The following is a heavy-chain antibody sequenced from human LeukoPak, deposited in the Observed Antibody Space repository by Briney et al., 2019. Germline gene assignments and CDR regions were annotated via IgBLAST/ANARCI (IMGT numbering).Heavy chain of an antibody. J-gene: IGHJ4*02. Sequence: PSETLSLTCAVYGGSFSGYYWSWIRQPPGKGLEWIGEINHSGSTNYNPSLKSRVTISVDTSKNQFSLKLSSVTAADTAVYYCARLGYSSSFDWGQGTLVTVSS. V-gene: IGHV4-34*01. CDR1: GGSFSGYY. CDR3: ARLGYSSSFD. D-gene: IGHD6-13*01. CDR2: INHSGST.